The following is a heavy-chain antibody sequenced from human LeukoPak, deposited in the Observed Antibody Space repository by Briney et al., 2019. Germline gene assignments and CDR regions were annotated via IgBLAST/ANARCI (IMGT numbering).Heavy chain of an antibody. CDR2: IDRSSSYI. CDR1: GXTFSSYS. CDR3: LRSPSDGIHFDY. V-gene: IGHV3-21*01. Sequence: TGGSLRLSCAASGXTFSSYSMNWVRQAPGKGLEWVSSIDRSSSYIYYSDSVKGRFTISRDNAKNSLFLQMHSLRAEDTAVYYCLRSPSDGIHFDYWGLGTLLTVSS. D-gene: IGHD2-15*01. J-gene: IGHJ4*02.